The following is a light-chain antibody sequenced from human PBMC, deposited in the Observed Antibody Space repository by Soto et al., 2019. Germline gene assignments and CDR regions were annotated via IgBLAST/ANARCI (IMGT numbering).Light chain of an antibody. V-gene: IGLV2-8*01. CDR1: SSDIGNYNY. J-gene: IGLJ1*01. CDR3: CSYAGNNKKV. CDR2: EVS. Sequence: QSVLTQPVPASGSPLQSVTISCSGTSSDIGNYNYVSWYQQHPGKAPKLMTYEVSQRPSGVPDRFSGSKSGNTASLTVSGLQADDEADYYCCSYAGNNKKVFGTGTKVTVL.